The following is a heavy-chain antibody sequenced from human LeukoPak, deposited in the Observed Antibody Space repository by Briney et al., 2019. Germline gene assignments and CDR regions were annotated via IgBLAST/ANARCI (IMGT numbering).Heavy chain of an antibody. Sequence: PGGSLRLSCAASGFTVSSNYMSWVRQTPGKGLEWVSIISGGGSTYYADSVKGRFTISRDNSKNTLYLQMNSLRAEDTAVYYCARGGDMVGATKVPFDYWGQGTLVTVSS. CDR1: GFTVSSNY. D-gene: IGHD1-26*01. CDR2: ISGGGST. J-gene: IGHJ4*02. V-gene: IGHV3-53*01. CDR3: ARGGDMVGATKVPFDY.